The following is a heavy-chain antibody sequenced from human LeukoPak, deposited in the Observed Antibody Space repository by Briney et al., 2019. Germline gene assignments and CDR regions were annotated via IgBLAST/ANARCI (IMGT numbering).Heavy chain of an antibody. J-gene: IGHJ3*02. CDR2: IIPIFGTA. CDR1: GYTFTSYG. D-gene: IGHD3-10*01. CDR3: ARVGGYYYGSALGAFDI. Sequence: SVKVSCKASGYTFTSYGISWVRQAPGQGLEWMGGIIPIFGTANYAQKFQGRVTITADKSTSTAYMELSSLRSEDTAVYYCARVGGYYYGSALGAFDIWGQGTMVTVSS. V-gene: IGHV1-69*06.